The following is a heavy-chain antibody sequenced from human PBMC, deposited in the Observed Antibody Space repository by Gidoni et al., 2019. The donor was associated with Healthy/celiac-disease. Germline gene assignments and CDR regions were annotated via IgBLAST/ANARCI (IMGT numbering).Heavy chain of an antibody. J-gene: IGHJ4*02. CDR1: GFTFSSYA. Sequence: EVQLLESGGGLVQPGGSLRLSCAASGFTFSSYAMSWVRQAPGKGLGWVSAISGSGGSTYYADSVKGRFTISRDNSKNTLSLQMNSLRAEDTAVYYCAKVGPSDYCGGDCTYYFDYWGQGTLVTVSS. CDR3: AKVGPSDYCGGDCTYYFDY. V-gene: IGHV3-23*01. D-gene: IGHD2-21*02. CDR2: ISGSGGST.